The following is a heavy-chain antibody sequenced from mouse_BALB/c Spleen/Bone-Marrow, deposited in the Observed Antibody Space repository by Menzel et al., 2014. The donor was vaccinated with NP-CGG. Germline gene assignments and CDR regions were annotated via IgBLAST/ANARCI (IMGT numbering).Heavy chain of an antibody. J-gene: IGHJ3*01. CDR3: ARGHDGYRTWFAC. D-gene: IGHD2-3*01. CDR2: IDPSYGGT. Sequence: QLQESGPELEKPGASVKISCKASGYSFTGYNMNWVKQSNGESLEWIGNIDPSYGGTTYNQKFKGKATLTVDKSSSTAYMQLKSLTSEDSAVYYCARGHDGYRTWFACWGQGTLVTVSA. V-gene: IGHV1-39*01. CDR1: GYSFTGYN.